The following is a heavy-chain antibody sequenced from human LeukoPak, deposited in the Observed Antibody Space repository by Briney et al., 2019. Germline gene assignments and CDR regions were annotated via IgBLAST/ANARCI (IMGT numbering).Heavy chain of an antibody. D-gene: IGHD4-17*01. CDR1: GYSISSGYY. CDR3: ARAPGYADLYYFDY. Sequence: PSETLSLTCTVSGYSISSGYYWGWIRQPPGKGLEWIGYIYYSGSTNYNPSLKSRVTISVDTSKNQFSLKLSSVTAADTAVYYCARAPGYADLYYFDYWGRGTLVTVSS. CDR2: IYYSGST. J-gene: IGHJ4*02. V-gene: IGHV4-61*01.